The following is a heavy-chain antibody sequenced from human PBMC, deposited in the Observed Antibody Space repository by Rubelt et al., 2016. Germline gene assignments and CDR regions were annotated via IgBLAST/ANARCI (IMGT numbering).Heavy chain of an antibody. D-gene: IGHD4/OR15-4a*01. J-gene: IGHJ4*02. V-gene: IGHV1-2*02. Sequence: PNSGGTNYAQKFQGRVTMTRDTSIRTAYMELGSLRSDDTAVYYCARGFEGGASDYWGQGTLVTVSS. CDR3: ARGFEGGASDY. CDR2: PNSGGT.